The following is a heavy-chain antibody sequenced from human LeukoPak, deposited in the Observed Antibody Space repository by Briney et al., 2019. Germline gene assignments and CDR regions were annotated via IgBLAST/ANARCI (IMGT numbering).Heavy chain of an antibody. CDR3: AKFPSYDSSGHDGFDV. CDR1: GFIFKNHA. J-gene: IGHJ3*01. CDR2: TSGSGGTK. D-gene: IGHD3-22*01. Sequence: GGSLRLSCAASGFIFKNHAMSWVRQAPGKGLEWVSATSGSGGTKFYADSVKGRFTISRDNSKDTLYLQMNSLRAEDTATYFCAKFPSYDSSGHDGFDVWGQGTRVIVSS. V-gene: IGHV3-23*01.